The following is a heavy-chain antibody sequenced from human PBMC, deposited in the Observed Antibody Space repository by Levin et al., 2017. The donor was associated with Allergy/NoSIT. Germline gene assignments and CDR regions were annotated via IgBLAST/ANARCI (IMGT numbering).Heavy chain of an antibody. Sequence: QSGGSLRLSCAASGFTFSSYAMRWVRQAPGKGLVWVSGISTSGDVTDYADSVKGRFTISRDNSKNTVFLQMNSLRAEDTAVYYCAQRSGSYFYFDNWGQGTLVTVSS. V-gene: IGHV3-23*01. J-gene: IGHJ4*02. CDR2: ISTSGDVT. CDR1: GFTFSSYA. D-gene: IGHD1-26*01. CDR3: AQRSGSYFYFDN.